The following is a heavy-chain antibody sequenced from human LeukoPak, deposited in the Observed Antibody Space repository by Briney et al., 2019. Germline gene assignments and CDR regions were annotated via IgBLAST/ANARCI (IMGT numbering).Heavy chain of an antibody. D-gene: IGHD2-15*01. V-gene: IGHV3-30*04. CDR2: ISYDGSNK. CDR1: GFTFSSYA. Sequence: PGGSLRLSCTASGFTFSSYAMHWVRLAPGKGLEWVAVISYDGSNKYYADSVKGRFTISRDNSKNTLYLQMNSLRAEDTAVYYCAKDPGWPQEYYFDYWGQGTLVTVSS. CDR3: AKDPGWPQEYYFDY. J-gene: IGHJ4*02.